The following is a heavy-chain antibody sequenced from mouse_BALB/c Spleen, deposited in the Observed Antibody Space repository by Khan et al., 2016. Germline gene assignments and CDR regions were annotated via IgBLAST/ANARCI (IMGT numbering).Heavy chain of an antibody. CDR1: GDSITSGY. CDR3: ARHGTRENAMDY. CDR2: ISYSGTT. J-gene: IGHJ4*01. V-gene: IGHV3-8*02. Sequence: VQLKESGPSLVKPSQTLSLTCSVTGDSITSGYWNWIRKFPGKKLEYMGYISYSGTTYYNPSLKSRISITRDTSKNQYYLQLNSVTTEDTATYYCARHGTRENAMDYWGQGTSVIVSS. D-gene: IGHD1-1*01.